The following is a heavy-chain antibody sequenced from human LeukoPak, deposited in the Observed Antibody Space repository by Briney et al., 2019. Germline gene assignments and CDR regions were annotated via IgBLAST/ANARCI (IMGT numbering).Heavy chain of an antibody. CDR2: FDPEDGET. CDR1: GYTLTELS. V-gene: IGHV1-24*01. Sequence: ASVKVSCKVSGYTLTELSMHWVRQAPGKGLEWMGGFDPEDGETIYAQKFKGRVTMTEDTSTDTAYMELSSLRSEDTAVYYCATTGSIVVVVAATLGAFDIWGQGTMVTVSS. J-gene: IGHJ3*02. D-gene: IGHD2-15*01. CDR3: ATTGSIVVVVAATLGAFDI.